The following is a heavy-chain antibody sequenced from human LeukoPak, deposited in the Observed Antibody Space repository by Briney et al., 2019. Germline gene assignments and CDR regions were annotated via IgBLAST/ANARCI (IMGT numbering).Heavy chain of an antibody. CDR3: ARALHLDCSSTSCYTDYYYYMDV. D-gene: IGHD2-2*02. J-gene: IGHJ6*03. CDR1: GGTFSSYA. Sequence: EASVKVSCKASGGTFSSYAISWVRQAPGQGLEWMGGIIPIFGTANYAQKFQGRVTITADESTSTAYMELSSLRSEDTAVYYCARALHLDCSSTSCYTDYYYYMDVWGKGTTVTVSS. CDR2: IIPIFGTA. V-gene: IGHV1-69*13.